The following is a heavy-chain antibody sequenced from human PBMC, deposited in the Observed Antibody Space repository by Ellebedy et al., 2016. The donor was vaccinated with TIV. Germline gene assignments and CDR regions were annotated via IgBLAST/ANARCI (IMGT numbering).Heavy chain of an antibody. Sequence: AASVKVSCKASGYTFSTYAVHWVRQAPGQRLEWMGWINPGNGNIKYSQKFQGRVTITRDTSASTAYMELRSLRSEDTAVYFCARQRWWGQWFDPWGQGTLVTVSS. CDR2: INPGNGNI. J-gene: IGHJ5*02. CDR1: GYTFSTYA. D-gene: IGHD2-8*02. V-gene: IGHV1-3*01. CDR3: ARQRWWGQWFDP.